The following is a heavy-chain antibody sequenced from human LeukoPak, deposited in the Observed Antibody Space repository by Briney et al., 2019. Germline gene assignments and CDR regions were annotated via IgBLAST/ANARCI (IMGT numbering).Heavy chain of an antibody. CDR1: RFTFSSYG. J-gene: IGHJ4*02. CDR2: ISYDGSNK. V-gene: IGHV3-30*18. D-gene: IGHD5-18*01. CDR3: AKDRGYSYGYFDY. Sequence: PGRSLRLSCAASRFTFSSYGMHWVRQAPGNGLEWVALISYDGSNKYYTGSAKGRFTISRDNSKNTLYLQMDSLRAEDTAVYYCAKDRGYSYGYFDYWGQGTLVTVSS.